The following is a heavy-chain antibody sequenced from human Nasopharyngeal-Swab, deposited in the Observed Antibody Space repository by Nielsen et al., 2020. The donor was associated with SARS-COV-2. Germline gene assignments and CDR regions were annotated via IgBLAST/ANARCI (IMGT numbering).Heavy chain of an antibody. J-gene: IGHJ4*02. V-gene: IGHV1-18*01. Sequence: VSVKVSCKASGYTFTSYGISWVRQAPGQGLEWMGWISAYNGNTNYAQKLQGRVTMTTDTSTSTAYMELRSLRSDDTAVYYCARALHQYNWNYLYYWGQGTLVTVSS. CDR2: ISAYNGNT. CDR1: GYTFTSYG. CDR3: ARALHQYNWNYLYY. D-gene: IGHD1-7*01.